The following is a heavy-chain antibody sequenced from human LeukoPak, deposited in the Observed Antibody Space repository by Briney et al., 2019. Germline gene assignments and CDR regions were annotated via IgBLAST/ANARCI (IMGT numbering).Heavy chain of an antibody. V-gene: IGHV3-11*01. D-gene: IGHD3-10*01. Sequence: GGSLRLSCAASGFTFSDYYMSWIRQAPGKGLEWVSYISSSGSTIYYADSVKGRFTISRDNAKNSLYLQMNSLRAEDTAVYYCAREYYYGSGSYYIRHFDYWGQGTLVTVSS. J-gene: IGHJ4*02. CDR2: ISSSGSTI. CDR1: GFTFSDYY. CDR3: AREYYYGSGSYYIRHFDY.